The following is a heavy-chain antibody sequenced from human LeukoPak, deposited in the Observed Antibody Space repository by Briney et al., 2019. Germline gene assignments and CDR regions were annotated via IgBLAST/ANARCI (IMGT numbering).Heavy chain of an antibody. CDR3: ARARGYGGTPRAFDY. Sequence: SETLSLTCTVSAGSIGRYYWSWIRQPPGKGLEWIGYIYYTGGTYYNPSLRGRVTLSVDTSKNQFSLNLSSVTAADTAVYYCARARGYGGTPRAFDYWGQGTLVTVSS. CDR1: AGSIGRYY. J-gene: IGHJ4*02. V-gene: IGHV4-59*01. D-gene: IGHD4-23*01. CDR2: IYYTGGT.